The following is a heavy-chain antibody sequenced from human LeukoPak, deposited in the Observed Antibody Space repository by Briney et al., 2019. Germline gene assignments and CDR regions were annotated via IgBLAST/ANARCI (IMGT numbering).Heavy chain of an antibody. D-gene: IGHD2-2*02. CDR1: GGSFSGYY. J-gene: IGHJ6*02. V-gene: IGHV4-34*01. CDR2: INHSGST. Sequence: SETLSLTCAVYGGSFSGYYWSWIRQPPGKGLEWIGEINHSGSTNYNPSLKSRVTISVDTSKNQFSLKLSSVAAADTAVYYCARTIVVVPAAIGAYYYYGMDVWGQGTTVTVSS. CDR3: ARTIVVVPAAIGAYYYYGMDV.